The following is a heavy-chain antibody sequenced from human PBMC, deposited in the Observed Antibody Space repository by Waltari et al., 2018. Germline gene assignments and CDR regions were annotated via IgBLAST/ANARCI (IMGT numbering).Heavy chain of an antibody. CDR2: ISSSGSTI. Sequence: MNWVRRAPGRWLEWVSYISSSGSTIYDADSVKGRFTISRDSAKNSLYLQMNSLRDEDTAVYYCARVVARDWGQGTLVTISS. V-gene: IGHV3-48*02. J-gene: IGHJ4*02. CDR3: ARVVARD.